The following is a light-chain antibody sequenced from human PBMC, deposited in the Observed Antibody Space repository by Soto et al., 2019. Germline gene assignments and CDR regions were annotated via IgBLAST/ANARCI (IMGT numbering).Light chain of an antibody. CDR1: QGISTY. Sequence: DIQLTQSPAFLSASVGDRVTITCRASQGISTYLAWYQQKPGKAPTLLIYAAYTLQSGVPSRFSGSGSGTEFTLTISSLQPEDFATYYCQQSYSTPRTFGQGTKLEIK. J-gene: IGKJ2*01. CDR3: QQSYSTPRT. CDR2: AAY. V-gene: IGKV1-9*01.